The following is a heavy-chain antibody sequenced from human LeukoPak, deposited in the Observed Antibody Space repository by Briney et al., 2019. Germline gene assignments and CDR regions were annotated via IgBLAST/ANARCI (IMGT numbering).Heavy chain of an antibody. D-gene: IGHD6-13*01. CDR2: ISAYNGNT. V-gene: IGHV1-18*01. J-gene: IGHJ5*02. Sequence: GASVKVSCKASGYTFTSYGISWVRQAPGQGLEWMGWISAYNGNTNYAQKLQGRVTMTTDTSTSTAYMELRSLRSDDTAVYYCARDRMVEKPSSSWYGRWFDPWGQGTLVTVSS. CDR1: GYTFTSYG. CDR3: ARDRMVEKPSSSWYGRWFDP.